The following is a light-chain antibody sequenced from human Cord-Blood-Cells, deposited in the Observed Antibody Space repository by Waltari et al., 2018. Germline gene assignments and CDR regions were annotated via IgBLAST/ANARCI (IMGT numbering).Light chain of an antibody. CDR2: AAS. V-gene: IGKV1-39*01. Sequence: DIQMTQSPYSLSASVGDRVTITCRASQSISSYLNWYQQKPGKAPKLLIYAASSLQSVVPSRFSGSGAGTDVTLTISSLQPEDFATYYCQQSYSTPYSFGQGTKLEIK. CDR3: QQSYSTPYS. CDR1: QSISSY. J-gene: IGKJ2*03.